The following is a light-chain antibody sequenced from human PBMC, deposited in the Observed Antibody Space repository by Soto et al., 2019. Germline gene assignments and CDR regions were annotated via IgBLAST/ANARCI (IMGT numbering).Light chain of an antibody. CDR3: QQHSNSTFT. CDR2: GAS. V-gene: IGKV3D-20*02. Sequence: EIVMTQSQAILCVSAGGRATRSWRARQSVSSSYLAWYQQKPGQAPRLLMYGASSRATGIPDRFSGSGSGTDVTLTICSLENEDGAVYYCQQHSNSTFTFGGGTKVDI. J-gene: IGKJ4*01. CDR1: QSVSSSY.